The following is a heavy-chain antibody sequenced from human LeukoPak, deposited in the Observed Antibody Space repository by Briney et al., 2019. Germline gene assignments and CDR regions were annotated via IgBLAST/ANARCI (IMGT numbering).Heavy chain of an antibody. CDR3: ARDLYYYDSSGSDV. J-gene: IGHJ6*02. CDR2: INWNGGST. V-gene: IGHV3-20*01. D-gene: IGHD3-22*01. CDR1: GFTFDDYG. Sequence: GGSLRLSCAASGFTFDDYGVSWVRHAPGKGLEWVSGINWNGGSTGYADSVKGRFTISRDNAKNSLYLQMNSLRAEDTALYHCARDLYYYDSSGSDVWGQGTTVTVSS.